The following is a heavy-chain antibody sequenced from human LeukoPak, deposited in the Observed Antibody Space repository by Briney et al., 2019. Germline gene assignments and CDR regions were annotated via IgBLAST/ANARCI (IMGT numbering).Heavy chain of an antibody. CDR2: INDSGSI. J-gene: IGHJ4*02. Sequence: NPSETLSLTCAVYGGSFSGCYWTWIRQPPGKGLEWIGEINDSGSINYNPTLKSRVTISVDTSKNQFSLKLTSVTAADTAVYYCARGRRWWGQGTLVTVSS. CDR3: ARGRRW. D-gene: IGHD5-24*01. CDR1: GGSFSGCY. V-gene: IGHV4-34*01.